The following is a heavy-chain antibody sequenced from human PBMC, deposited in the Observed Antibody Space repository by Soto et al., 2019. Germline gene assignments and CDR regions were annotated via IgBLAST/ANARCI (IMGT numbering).Heavy chain of an antibody. D-gene: IGHD3-22*01. CDR3: ARDEEGVVVVITTKGFDY. CDR2: ISSSSSYI. Sequence: EVQLVESGGGLVKPGGSLRLSCAASGFTFSSYSMNWVRQAPGKGLEWVSSISSSSSYIYYADSVKGRFTISRDNAKNSLYLQMNSLRAEDTAVYYCARDEEGVVVVITTKGFDYWGQGTLVTVSS. V-gene: IGHV3-21*01. J-gene: IGHJ4*02. CDR1: GFTFSSYS.